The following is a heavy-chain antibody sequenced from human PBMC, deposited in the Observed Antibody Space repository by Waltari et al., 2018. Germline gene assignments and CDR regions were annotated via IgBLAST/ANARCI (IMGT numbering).Heavy chain of an antibody. D-gene: IGHD1-26*01. V-gene: IGHV3-9*01. J-gene: IGHJ4*02. CDR1: GFTFDDYA. CDR2: ISWNSGSI. Sequence: EVQLVESGGGLVQPGRSLRLSCAASGFTFDDYAMHWVRQAPGKGLEWVSGISWNSGSIGYADSVKGRFTIARDNAKNSLYLQMNSLRAEDTALYYCAKSRGGGYHRSFDYWGQGTLVTVSS. CDR3: AKSRGGGYHRSFDY.